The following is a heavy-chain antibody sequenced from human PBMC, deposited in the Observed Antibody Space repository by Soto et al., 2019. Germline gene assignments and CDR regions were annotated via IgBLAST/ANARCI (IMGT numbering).Heavy chain of an antibody. V-gene: IGHV1-24*01. J-gene: IGHJ1*01. CDR2: FEPDNGET. Sequence: GASVKVSCKVSGDTLSGLSMHWVRQAPGKGLECLGGFEPDNGETIYAQAFQGRVTMTEDTATDTAYLELSSLRSEDTAVYYCATFSHWYGYFHHWGQGTMVTVSS. CDR1: GDTLSGLS. D-gene: IGHD6-13*01. CDR3: ATFSHWYGYFHH.